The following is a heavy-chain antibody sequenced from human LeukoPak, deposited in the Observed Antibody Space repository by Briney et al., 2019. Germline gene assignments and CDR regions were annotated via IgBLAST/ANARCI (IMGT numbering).Heavy chain of an antibody. D-gene: IGHD3-10*01. J-gene: IGHJ4*02. Sequence: GGSLRLSCSASGFTFRNFAISWVRQAPGKGLEWVSSIGGGDTHYADSVKGRFTISRDDSRSTVDLQMSSLRAEDTAVYYCAKVIRYYYGSGSHEDYWGQGTLVTVSS. CDR2: IGGGDT. CDR3: AKVIRYYYGSGSHEDY. V-gene: IGHV3-23*01. CDR1: GFTFRNFA.